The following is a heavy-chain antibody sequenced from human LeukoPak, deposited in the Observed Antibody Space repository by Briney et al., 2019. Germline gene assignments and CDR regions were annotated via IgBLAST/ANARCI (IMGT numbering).Heavy chain of an antibody. D-gene: IGHD2-15*01. V-gene: IGHV3-23*01. J-gene: IGHJ3*02. Sequence: RGSLRLSCAASGFTFSSYAVTWVRQAPGKGLEWVSGISNSGDATYSADSVKGRFTISRDNSKNTVYLQMNSLRAEDTAVYYCAKVRTSDLGFCSGGSCSGDAFDIWGQGTVVTVSS. CDR1: GFTFSSYA. CDR3: AKVRTSDLGFCSGGSCSGDAFDI. CDR2: ISNSGDAT.